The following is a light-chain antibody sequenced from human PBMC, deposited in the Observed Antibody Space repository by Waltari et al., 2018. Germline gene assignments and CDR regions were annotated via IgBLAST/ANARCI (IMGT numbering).Light chain of an antibody. Sequence: QSVLTQAPSVSGAPRQRVTISCSGSSSNIGNNAVNWYQQLPGKAPKLLIYADDVLPSGVPARFSASKSGTSASLAISGLQSEDEADYYCSAWDDNLNGPVFGGGTKLTVL. J-gene: IGLJ3*02. V-gene: IGLV1-36*01. CDR1: SSNIGNNA. CDR3: SAWDDNLNGPV. CDR2: ADD.